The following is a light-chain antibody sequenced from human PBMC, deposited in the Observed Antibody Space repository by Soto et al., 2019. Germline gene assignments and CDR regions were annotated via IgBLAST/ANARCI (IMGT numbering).Light chain of an antibody. V-gene: IGKV1-8*01. CDR3: DAYYSYPYT. CDR2: AAS. Sequence: AIRMTQSPSSFSASTGDRVTITCRASQGISSYLAWYQQKPGKAPKLLIYAASTLQSGVPSRFSGSAPGTDFALSISGLQSEDFATYYCDAYYSYPYTSGLGTKLQIK. CDR1: QGISSY. J-gene: IGKJ2*01.